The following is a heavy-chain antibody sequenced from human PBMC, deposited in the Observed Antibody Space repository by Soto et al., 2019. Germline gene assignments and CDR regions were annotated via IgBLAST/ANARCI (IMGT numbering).Heavy chain of an antibody. CDR3: AREPLGSAYGSGPFDY. J-gene: IGHJ4*02. CDR2: IYYSGST. V-gene: IGHV4-59*01. D-gene: IGHD3-10*01. CDR1: GGSISSYY. Sequence: SETLSLTCTVSGGSISSYYWSWIRQPPGKGLEWIGYIYYSGSTNYNPSLKSRVTISVDTSKDQFSLKLSSVTAVDTAVYYCAREPLGSAYGSGPFDYWGQGTLVTVS.